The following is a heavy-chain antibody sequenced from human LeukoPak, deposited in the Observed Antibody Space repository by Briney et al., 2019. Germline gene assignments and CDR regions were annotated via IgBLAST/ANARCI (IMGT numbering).Heavy chain of an antibody. CDR1: GSTFSSYG. Sequence: PGRSLRLSCAASGSTFSSYGMHWVRQAPGKGLEWVAVIWYDGSNKYYADSVRGRFTISRDNAKNSLHLQMDSLRAEDTAIYYCTKHITTDATTPFYYGMDVWGQGTTVTVSS. V-gene: IGHV3-33*03. CDR2: IWYDGSNK. CDR3: TKHITTDATTPFYYGMDV. J-gene: IGHJ6*02. D-gene: IGHD3-22*01.